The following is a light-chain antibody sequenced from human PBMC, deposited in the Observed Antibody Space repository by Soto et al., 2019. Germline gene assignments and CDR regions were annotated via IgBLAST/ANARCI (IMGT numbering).Light chain of an antibody. CDR2: EAS. Sequence: DIQMTQSPSTLSASVGDRVTITCRASQSISRWLAWYQQKPGAAPKLLLYEASTLESGVPTRFSGSRSGTEVTLTVSSLQPDDFATYYCQQYNDSFPYAFGHGTQLEIK. J-gene: IGKJ2*01. V-gene: IGKV1-5*03. CDR1: QSISRW. CDR3: QQYNDSFPYA.